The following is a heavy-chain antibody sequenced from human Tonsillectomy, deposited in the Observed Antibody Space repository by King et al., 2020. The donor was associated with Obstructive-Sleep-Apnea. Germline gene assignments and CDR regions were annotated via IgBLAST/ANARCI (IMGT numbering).Heavy chain of an antibody. CDR3: AKDQRSVNVLLAGSED. V-gene: IGHV3-30*02. CDR2: IRYDGSIK. D-gene: IGHD3-9*01. CDR1: GFTFSSYG. J-gene: IGHJ4*02. Sequence: VQLVESGGGVVQPGESLRLSCAASGFTFSSYGMHWVRQAPGKGLEWVSFIRYDGSIKHYSDSVKGRFTISRDNSKSTLYLQMSSLRAEDTAVYYCAKDQRSVNVLLAGSEDWGQGTLVTVSS.